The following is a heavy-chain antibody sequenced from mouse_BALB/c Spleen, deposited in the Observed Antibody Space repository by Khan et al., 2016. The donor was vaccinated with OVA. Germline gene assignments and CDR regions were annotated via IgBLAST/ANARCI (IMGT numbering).Heavy chain of an antibody. CDR1: GYTFSSYW. J-gene: IGHJ1*01. CDR3: AKYGNHWYFDV. V-gene: IGHV1-9*01. Sequence: QIQLVQSGAELMKHGASVKISCKATGYTFSSYWIEWVKQRPGHGLEWIGEILPGSNNTNYNEKFKGKATFTADTSSNTAYMQLSGLTSEDSAVYYCAKYGNHWYFDVWGAGTTFTVSS. CDR2: ILPGSNNT. D-gene: IGHD2-1*01.